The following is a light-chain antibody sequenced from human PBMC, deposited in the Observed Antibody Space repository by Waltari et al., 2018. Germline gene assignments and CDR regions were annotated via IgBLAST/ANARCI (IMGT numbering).Light chain of an antibody. J-gene: IGKJ2*01. CDR2: KAS. Sequence: DIQMTQSPSSLSASVGDKVTLTCRASQDITSWLAWYQQKPGKAPDLLIYKASRLQGGVPSRFSGSGSGTDFTLTINSLQPEDFATYYCQQYDSAPFTFGQGTKVDIK. V-gene: IGKV1-5*03. CDR1: QDITSW. CDR3: QQYDSAPFT.